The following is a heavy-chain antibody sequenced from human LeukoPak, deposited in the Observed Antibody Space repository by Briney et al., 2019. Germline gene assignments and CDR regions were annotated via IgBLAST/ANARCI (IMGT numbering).Heavy chain of an antibody. CDR3: ARGGGYCSSTSCHWYFDL. D-gene: IGHD2-2*01. Sequence: SETLSLTCALYGGSFSGYYWSWIRQPPGKGLEWIGEINHSGSTNYNPSLKSQVTIPVDTSTNQFSLKLSSVTAADTAVYYCARGGGYCSSTSCHWYFDLWGRGTLVTVSS. V-gene: IGHV4-34*01. CDR2: INHSGST. J-gene: IGHJ2*01. CDR1: GGSFSGYY.